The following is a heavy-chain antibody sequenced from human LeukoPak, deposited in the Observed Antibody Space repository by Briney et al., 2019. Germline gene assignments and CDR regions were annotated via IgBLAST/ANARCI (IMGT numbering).Heavy chain of an antibody. CDR3: ARIQGYGDYPDY. J-gene: IGHJ4*02. Sequence: SETLSLTCTVSGGSISSGGYYWSWIRQPPGKGLEWIGYIYYSGSTNYNPSLKSRVTISVDTSKNQFSLKLSSVTAADTAVYYCARIQGYGDYPDYWGQGTLVTVSS. CDR1: GGSISSGGYY. D-gene: IGHD4-17*01. CDR2: IYYSGST. V-gene: IGHV4-61*08.